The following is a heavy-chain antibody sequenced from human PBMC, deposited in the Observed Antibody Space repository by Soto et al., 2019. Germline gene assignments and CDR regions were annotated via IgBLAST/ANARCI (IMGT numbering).Heavy chain of an antibody. CDR1: GGSISRGDYY. Sequence: PSQTLPLTCTVSGGSISRGDYYCSWIRQPPGKGLEGIGYRSSTASTYYNPSLKSRVTIAVDTSKNQLSLKLSSVTAADTAVYYCARDPVQYYDSSGYYYYYDGMDVWGQGTTVTVSS. CDR2: RSSTAST. CDR3: ARDPVQYYDSSGYYYYYDGMDV. D-gene: IGHD3-22*01. J-gene: IGHJ6*02. V-gene: IGHV4-30-4*01.